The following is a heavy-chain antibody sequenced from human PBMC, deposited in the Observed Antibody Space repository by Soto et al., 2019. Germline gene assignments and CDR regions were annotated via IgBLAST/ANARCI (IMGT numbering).Heavy chain of an antibody. CDR3: LRGGHDYHCMC. CDR1: GDSVSGGGYY. J-gene: IGHJ4*02. Sequence: QVQLQESGPGLVKPSETLSLICTVSGDSVSGGGYYWTWIRQPPGKGLEWIGYISFTGETTYNPTLRNRVTIAMHTSNDQFSRKLTTATTAATPIFSGLRGGHDYHCMCWGPGTLVTVSS. D-gene: IGHD3-16*01. CDR2: ISFTGET. V-gene: IGHV4-61*08.